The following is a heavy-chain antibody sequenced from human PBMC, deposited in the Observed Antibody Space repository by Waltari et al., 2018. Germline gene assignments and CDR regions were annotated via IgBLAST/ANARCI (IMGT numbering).Heavy chain of an antibody. CDR1: GGSISSSRYY. CDR2: INYSGST. CDR3: ASRHFNYYDSSGYPYRFDY. Sequence: QLQLQESGPGLVKPSETLSLTCTVSGGSISSSRYYWGWLRQPPGKGLEWIGSINYSGSTYYNPSLKRRVTISVDTSKNQFSLKLSSGTAADTAVYYCASRHFNYYDSSGYPYRFDYWGQGTLVTVSS. V-gene: IGHV4-39*07. J-gene: IGHJ4*02. D-gene: IGHD3-22*01.